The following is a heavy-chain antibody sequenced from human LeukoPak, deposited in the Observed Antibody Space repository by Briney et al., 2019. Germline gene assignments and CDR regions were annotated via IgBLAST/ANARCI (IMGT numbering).Heavy chain of an antibody. CDR2: IYPGDSDT. CDR3: ARHQFSTAQPDY. D-gene: IGHD5-18*01. Sequence: GESLKISCKGSGYSFTTYWIGWVRQMPGKGPEWMGIIYPGDSDTRYSPSFQGQVTISADKSIGTAYLQWNSLKASDTAMYYCARHQFSTAQPDYWGQGTLVTVSS. V-gene: IGHV5-51*01. CDR1: GYSFTTYW. J-gene: IGHJ4*02.